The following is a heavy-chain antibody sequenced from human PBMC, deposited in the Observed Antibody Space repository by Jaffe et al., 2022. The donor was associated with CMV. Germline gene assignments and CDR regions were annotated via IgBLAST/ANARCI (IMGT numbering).Heavy chain of an antibody. CDR1: GFTFSSYW. D-gene: IGHD6-19*01. CDR3: ARDRRIAVAGDYYYYGMDV. J-gene: IGHJ6*02. V-gene: IGHV3-7*01. Sequence: EVQLVESGGGLVQPGGSLRLSCAASGFTFSSYWMSWVRQAPGKGLEWVANIKQDGSEKYYVDSVKGRFTISRDNAKNSLYLQMNSLRAEDTAVYYCARDRRIAVAGDYYYYGMDVWGQGTTVTVSS. CDR2: IKQDGSEK.